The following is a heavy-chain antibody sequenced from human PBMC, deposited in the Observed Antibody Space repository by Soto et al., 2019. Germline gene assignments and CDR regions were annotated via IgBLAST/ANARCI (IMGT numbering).Heavy chain of an antibody. CDR2: IYWDDDQ. CDR1: GFSLTADGVG. Sequence: QITLKESGPTLVKPTQTLTLTCTFSGFSLTADGVGVGWIRQPPGKALEWLALIYWDDDQRYSPSLKTRLTITKDTSKNQVVLTVTNMDPVDTGTYYCAHAYGGTSWPNDAFDVWGQGTVVTVSS. J-gene: IGHJ3*01. CDR3: AHAYGGTSWPNDAFDV. V-gene: IGHV2-5*02. D-gene: IGHD2-21*01.